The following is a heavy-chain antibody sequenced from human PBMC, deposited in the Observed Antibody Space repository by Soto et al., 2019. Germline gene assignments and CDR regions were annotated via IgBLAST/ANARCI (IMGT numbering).Heavy chain of an antibody. Sequence: SVKVSCKASGGTFSSYAISWVRQAPGQGLEWMGGIIPIFGTANYAQKFQGRVTITADESTSTAYMELSSLRSEDTAVYYCARDPQGYYYDSSGSLDYWGQGTLVTVSS. CDR2: IIPIFGTA. CDR1: GGTFSSYA. CDR3: ARDPQGYYYDSSGSLDY. D-gene: IGHD3-22*01. J-gene: IGHJ4*02. V-gene: IGHV1-69*13.